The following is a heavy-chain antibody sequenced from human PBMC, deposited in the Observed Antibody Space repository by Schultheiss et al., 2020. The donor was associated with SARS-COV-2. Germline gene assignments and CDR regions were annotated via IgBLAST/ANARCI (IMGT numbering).Heavy chain of an antibody. CDR1: GFTFSSYD. J-gene: IGHJ6*02. D-gene: IGHD1-1*01. V-gene: IGHV3-13*05. CDR2: IGTAGDP. Sequence: GGSLRLSCAASGFTFSSYDMHWVRQATGKGLEWVSAIGTAGDPYYPGSVKGRFTISRDNSKNTLYLQMNSLRAEDTAVYYCARWNDQAYYYYGMDVWGQGTTVTVSS. CDR3: ARWNDQAYYYYGMDV.